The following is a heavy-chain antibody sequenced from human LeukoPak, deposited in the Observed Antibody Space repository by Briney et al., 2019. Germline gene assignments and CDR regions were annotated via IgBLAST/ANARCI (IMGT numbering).Heavy chain of an antibody. D-gene: IGHD1-1*01. CDR3: ARDRGVTTRPRGYFDS. Sequence: PGGSLRLSCAASGFTFSSYSMNWVRQAPGKGLEWVSYISSGSSTIYYADSVKGRFTISRDNAENSLYLQMSSLRDEDTAVYYCARDRGVTTRPRGYFDSWGQGTLVTVSS. CDR2: ISSGSSTI. V-gene: IGHV3-48*02. CDR1: GFTFSSYS. J-gene: IGHJ4*02.